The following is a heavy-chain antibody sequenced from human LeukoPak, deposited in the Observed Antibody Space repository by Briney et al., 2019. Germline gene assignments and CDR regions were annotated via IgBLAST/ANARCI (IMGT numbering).Heavy chain of an antibody. Sequence: GGSLRLSCAASGFDFSTYSIDWVRQAPGKGLEWVSYISSSSNIYHADSVKGRFTISRDNAKNSLHLQMNSLRAEATAVYYCARVGRSGWTVDYWGQGTLATVSS. V-gene: IGHV3-48*04. D-gene: IGHD6-19*01. CDR2: ISSSSNI. CDR3: ARVGRSGWTVDY. CDR1: GFDFSTYS. J-gene: IGHJ4*02.